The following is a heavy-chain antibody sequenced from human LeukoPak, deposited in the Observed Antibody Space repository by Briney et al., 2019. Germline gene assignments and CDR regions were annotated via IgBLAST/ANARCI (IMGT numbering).Heavy chain of an antibody. J-gene: IGHJ6*03. D-gene: IGHD6-6*01. V-gene: IGHV1-69*06. CDR3: ATEEYSSPYYMDV. Sequence: SVKVSCKASGGTFSSYAISWVRQAPGQGLEWMGGIIPIFGTANYAQKFQGRVTITADKSTSTAYMELSSLRSEDTAVYYCATEEYSSPYYMDVWGKGTTVTVSS. CDR1: GGTFSSYA. CDR2: IIPIFGTA.